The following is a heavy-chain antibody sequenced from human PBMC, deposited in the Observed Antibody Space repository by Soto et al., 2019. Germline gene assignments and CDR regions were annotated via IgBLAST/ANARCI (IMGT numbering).Heavy chain of an antibody. CDR3: ARDNDLLQFGGNYYCILDV. V-gene: IGHV1-69*12. Sequence: QVQLVQSGAEMKEPGSSVKVSCKTSGGTFSSSAISWLRQAPGQGLEWMGGIIPLFRTPDYAQKFQGRVTIAADESPSTAYMELSSLRSEDTAVYYWARDNDLLQFGGNYYCILDVWGQGTTITVSS. CDR1: GGTFSSSA. D-gene: IGHD1-26*01. J-gene: IGHJ6*02. CDR2: IIPLFRTP.